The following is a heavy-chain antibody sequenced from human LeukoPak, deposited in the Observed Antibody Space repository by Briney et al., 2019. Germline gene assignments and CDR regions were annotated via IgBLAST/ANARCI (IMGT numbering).Heavy chain of an antibody. Sequence: GGSLRLSXGASGFTFSRYVMSWVRQAPGKGLEWVSAIGGSGSRTYYADSVRGRFTISRDNSENTLFLQMNSLRAEDTAVYYCANAKRVGRGYCTGGSCSSFDYWGQGALVTVSS. CDR1: GFTFSRYV. CDR3: ANAKRVGRGYCTGGSCSSFDY. J-gene: IGHJ4*02. CDR2: IGGSGSRT. D-gene: IGHD2-15*01. V-gene: IGHV3-23*01.